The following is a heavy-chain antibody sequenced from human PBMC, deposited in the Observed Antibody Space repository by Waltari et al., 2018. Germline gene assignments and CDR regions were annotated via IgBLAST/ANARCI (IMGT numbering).Heavy chain of an antibody. CDR3: ARAHTGLYDAFDI. CDR2: IYYSGST. D-gene: IGHD3-16*01. J-gene: IGHJ3*02. Sequence: QVQLQESGPGLVKPSPTLSLTCTVSGGSISSGGYYWIWIRQHPGKGLEWIGYIYYSGSTYYNPSLKSLVTISVDTSKNQFSLKLSSVTAADTAVYYCARAHTGLYDAFDIWGQGTMVTVSS. CDR1: GGSISSGGYY. V-gene: IGHV4-31*01.